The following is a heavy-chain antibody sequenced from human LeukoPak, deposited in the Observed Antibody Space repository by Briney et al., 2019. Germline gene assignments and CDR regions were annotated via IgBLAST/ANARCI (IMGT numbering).Heavy chain of an antibody. V-gene: IGHV1-46*02. D-gene: IGHD3-3*01. CDR3: ARDGIRFLEWLFQVNYYGMDV. Sequence: ASVKVSCKASGYTFNSYYIKWVRQAPGQGLERMGIINPSGGSTSYAQKFQGRVTMTRDTSTSTVYMELRSLRSDDTAVYYCARDGIRFLEWLFQVNYYGMDVWGQGTTVTVSS. CDR2: INPSGGST. CDR1: GYTFNSYY. J-gene: IGHJ6*02.